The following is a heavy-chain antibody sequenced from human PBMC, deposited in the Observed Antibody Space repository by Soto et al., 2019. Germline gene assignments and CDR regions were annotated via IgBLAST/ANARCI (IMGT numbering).Heavy chain of an antibody. D-gene: IGHD3-3*01. Sequence: QVQLVESGGGLVKPGGSLRLSCAASGFTFSDYYMNWIRKAPGKGLEWVSHISSTGSTIYYADSVKGRFTISRDNARNSLYLQMNSLRAEDTAVYYCARDPFWSGFHGMDVWGQGTTVTVSS. CDR2: ISSTGSTI. J-gene: IGHJ6*02. CDR3: ARDPFWSGFHGMDV. V-gene: IGHV3-11*01. CDR1: GFTFSDYY.